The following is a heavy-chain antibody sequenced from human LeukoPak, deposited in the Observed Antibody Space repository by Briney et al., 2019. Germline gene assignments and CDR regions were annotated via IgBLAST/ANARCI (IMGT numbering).Heavy chain of an antibody. V-gene: IGHV3-23*01. Sequence: GGSLRLSCAASGVTLSTYAMSWARQAPGKGLEWVSGISSSGSGDNTYYADSVRGRFTISRDNSKNTLYLQVNSLRAEDTAIYYCMTAAGYNFGQYWGQGTLVTVSS. CDR2: ISSSGSGDNT. J-gene: IGHJ4*02. CDR3: MTAAGYNFGQY. D-gene: IGHD5-18*01. CDR1: GVTLSTYA.